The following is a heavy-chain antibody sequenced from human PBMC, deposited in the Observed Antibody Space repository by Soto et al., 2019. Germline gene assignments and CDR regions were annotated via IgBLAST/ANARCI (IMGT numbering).Heavy chain of an antibody. CDR1: GYTFTSYY. D-gene: IGHD5-18*01. J-gene: IGHJ4*02. CDR2: INPSGGST. CDR3: VRGGYSYGYFDY. Sequence: ASVKVSCKASGYTFTSYYMHWVRQAPGQGLEWMGIINPSGGSTSYAQKFQGRVTITADESTSTAYMELSSLRSEDTAVYYCVRGGYSYGYFDYWGQGTLVTVSS. V-gene: IGHV1-46*01.